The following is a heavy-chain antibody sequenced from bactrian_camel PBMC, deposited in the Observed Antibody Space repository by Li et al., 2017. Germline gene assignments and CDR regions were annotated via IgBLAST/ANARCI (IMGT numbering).Heavy chain of an antibody. CDR1: KDATNNYC. CDR2: LESNSGRT. V-gene: IGHV3-3*01. CDR3: AADPPSSWNSEPCKIYEYFY. J-gene: IGHJ4*01. D-gene: IGHD4*01. Sequence: HVQLVESGGGSVQAGGSLSLSCKVSKDATNNYCMGWFRQAPGKEREGIATLESNSGRTYYADSVKGRFTISRDNTKDMLYLQMNSLKPEDTAMYYCAADPPSSWNSEPCKIYEYFYWGQGTQVTVS.